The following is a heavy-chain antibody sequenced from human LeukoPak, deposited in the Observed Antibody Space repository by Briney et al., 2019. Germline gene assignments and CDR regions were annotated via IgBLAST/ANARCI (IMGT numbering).Heavy chain of an antibody. CDR1: GFTFSGYW. Sequence: GGSLRLSCVVSGFTFSGYWMTWVRQAPGKGLEWVANIREDGSERNYVDPVKGRFIISRDNSRNSLYLQMNSLRPEDTAVYYCTRDRNARATKEDRYDYWGQGTLVTVSS. D-gene: IGHD5-12*01. V-gene: IGHV3-7*01. CDR3: TRDRNARATKEDRYDY. J-gene: IGHJ4*02. CDR2: IREDGSER.